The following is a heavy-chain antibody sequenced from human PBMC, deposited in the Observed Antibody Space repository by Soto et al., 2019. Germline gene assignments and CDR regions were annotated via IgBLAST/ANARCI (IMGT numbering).Heavy chain of an antibody. CDR2: MHPDSGDT. CDR3: ARLNYFAWGNDYYHGMDV. CDR1: GYSFTGYY. D-gene: IGHD3-10*01. J-gene: IGHJ6*02. V-gene: IGHV1-2*04. Sequence: QVQLVQSGAEVKEPGASVKVSCKASGYSFTGYYIHWMRQAPGQGLEWMGWMHPDSGDTRYAQKSRGWVTMTRETSVTASYLERSSLKSDDTAVYSCARLNYFAWGNDYYHGMDVWGLGTTVIVSS.